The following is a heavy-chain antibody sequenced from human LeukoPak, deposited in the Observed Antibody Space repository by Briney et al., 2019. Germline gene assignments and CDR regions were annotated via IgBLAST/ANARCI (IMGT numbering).Heavy chain of an antibody. V-gene: IGHV4-38-2*02. CDR3: ARGDDSSGYYYDYFDY. J-gene: IGHJ4*02. D-gene: IGHD3-22*01. Sequence: SETLSLTCTVSNYSISTDYYWGWIRQPPGKGLEWIGTMYHSGSTYYNPSLKSRVTISVDTSKNQFSLKLSSMTAADTAVYYCARGDDSSGYYYDYFDYWGQGTLVTVSS. CDR2: MYHSGST. CDR1: NYSISTDYY.